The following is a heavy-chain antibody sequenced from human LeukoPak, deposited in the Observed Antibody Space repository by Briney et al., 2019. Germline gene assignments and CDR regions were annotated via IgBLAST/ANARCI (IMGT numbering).Heavy chain of an antibody. Sequence: GGSLRLSCAASGFTFSGSAMHWVRQASGKGLEWVGRIRSKANTYATAYTASVKGRFTISRDDSKNTAYLQMNSLKTEDTAVYYCTSSGYVWDYFDYWGQGTLVTVSS. V-gene: IGHV3-73*01. D-gene: IGHD5-12*01. CDR1: GFTFSGSA. CDR3: TSSGYVWDYFDY. J-gene: IGHJ4*02. CDR2: IRSKANTYAT.